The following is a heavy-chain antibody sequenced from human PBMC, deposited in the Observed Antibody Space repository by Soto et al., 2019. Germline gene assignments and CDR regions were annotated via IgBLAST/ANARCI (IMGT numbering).Heavy chain of an antibody. J-gene: IGHJ4*02. CDR1: GGTFSSYP. Sequence: SVKVSCKASGGTFSSYPITRVRQAPGQGLEWMGGTFPIFDRGNYAQKFQGRLTITTDKSTNTAYMELSSLRSEDTAVYYCARRNTSGYLRYFDSWGQGTLVTVSS. V-gene: IGHV1-69*05. D-gene: IGHD3-22*01. CDR2: TFPIFDRG. CDR3: ARRNTSGYLRYFDS.